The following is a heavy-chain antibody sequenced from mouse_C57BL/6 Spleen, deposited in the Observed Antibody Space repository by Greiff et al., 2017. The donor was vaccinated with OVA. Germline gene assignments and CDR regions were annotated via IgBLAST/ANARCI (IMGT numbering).Heavy chain of an antibody. CDR1: GYTFTSYW. V-gene: IGHV1-5*01. D-gene: IGHD2-3*01. CDR3: TMVYDGYYVWFAY. CDR2: IYPGNSDT. Sequence: VQLQQSGTVLARPGASVKMSCKTSGYTFTSYWMHWVKQRPGQGLEWIRAIYPGNSDTSYNQKFKGKAKLTAVTSASTAYMELSSLTNEDSAVYYCTMVYDGYYVWFAYWGQGTLVTVSA. J-gene: IGHJ3*01.